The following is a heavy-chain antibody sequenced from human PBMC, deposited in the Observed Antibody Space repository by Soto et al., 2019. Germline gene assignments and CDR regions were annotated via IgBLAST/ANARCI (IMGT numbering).Heavy chain of an antibody. V-gene: IGHV4-34*01. CDR2: INHSGKT. J-gene: IGHJ3*02. CDR1: GGSFNDYY. D-gene: IGHD3-22*01. CDR3: ARQDNRDYSSSYAFDI. Sequence: QLQLHQWGAGLLKPSETMSLTCDVYGGSFNDYYWTWIRQPPGKGLEWIGEINHSGKTNYNPSLKIRVTISVDTPKNHFFLKLNSVTAADTAVYFCARQDNRDYSSSYAFDIWGLGTLVTVSS.